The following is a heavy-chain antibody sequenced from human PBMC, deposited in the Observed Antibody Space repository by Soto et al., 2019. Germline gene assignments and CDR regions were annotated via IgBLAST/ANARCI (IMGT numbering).Heavy chain of an antibody. CDR1: GVSVSSPSFY. V-gene: IGHV4-39*01. J-gene: IGHJ4*02. Sequence: SETLSLTCSVSGVSVSSPSFYWAWVRQSPGKGLEWIGSLYYIGSAYYSPSLKSRITISADSSRNQFSLKLASVTAADTGLYFCTRQTSGAYPTPEFDHWGQGALVAVSS. CDR2: LYYIGSA. D-gene: IGHD2-21*01. CDR3: TRQTSGAYPTPEFDH.